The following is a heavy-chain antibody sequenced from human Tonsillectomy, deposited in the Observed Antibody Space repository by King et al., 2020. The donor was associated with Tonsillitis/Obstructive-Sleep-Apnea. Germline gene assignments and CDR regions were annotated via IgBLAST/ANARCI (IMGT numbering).Heavy chain of an antibody. J-gene: IGHJ5*02. D-gene: IGHD5-18*01. V-gene: IGHV3-49*04. CDR1: GFTFGDYA. Sequence: QLVQSGGGLVQPGRSLRLSCPTSGFTFGDYAMSWVRQAPGKGLEWVAFIRSKAYGGTTEYAASLKGRFTISRDDSKSIAYLQMNSLKTEDTAVYYCQRGYSQYRGLFAPWGQGTLVTVSS. CDR3: QRGYSQYRGLFAP. CDR2: IRSKAYGGTT.